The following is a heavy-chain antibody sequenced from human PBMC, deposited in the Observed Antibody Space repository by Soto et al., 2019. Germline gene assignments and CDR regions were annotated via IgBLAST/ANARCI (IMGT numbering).Heavy chain of an antibody. Sequence: SVNVSCKASGGTFSSYAISWVRQAPGQGLEWMGGIIPIFGTANYAQKFQGRVTITADESTSTAYMELSSLRSEDTAVYYCARSAPNWLYVDYWGQGTLVTVSS. CDR3: ARSAPNWLYVDY. CDR2: IIPIFGTA. CDR1: GGTFSSYA. J-gene: IGHJ4*02. D-gene: IGHD3-9*01. V-gene: IGHV1-69*13.